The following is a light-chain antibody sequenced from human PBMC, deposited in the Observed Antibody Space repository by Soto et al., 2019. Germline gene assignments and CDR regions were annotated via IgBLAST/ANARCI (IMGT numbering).Light chain of an antibody. V-gene: IGLV3-25*02. Sequence: SYELTQPPSVSVSPGQKARITCSGDALTNQYAYWYLQKPGQAPVLVIYKDSERPSGIHERLSGSTSGTTATLTISGVQAEDEADYYCQSADSSGILFGGGTKLTVL. CDR2: KDS. J-gene: IGLJ2*01. CDR1: ALTNQY. CDR3: QSADSSGIL.